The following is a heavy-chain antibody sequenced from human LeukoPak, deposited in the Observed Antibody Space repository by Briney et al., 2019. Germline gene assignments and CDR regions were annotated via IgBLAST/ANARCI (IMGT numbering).Heavy chain of an antibody. CDR2: INHSGST. CDR1: GGSFSGYY. J-gene: IGHJ4*02. V-gene: IGHV4-34*01. D-gene: IGHD6-13*01. Sequence: SETLSLTCAVYGGSFSGYYWSWIRQPPGKGLEWIGEINHSGSTNYNPSLKSRVSISVDSSKNQFSLKLSSVTAADTAVYYCARGSDTAAGLYWGQGTLVTVSS. CDR3: ARGSDTAAGLY.